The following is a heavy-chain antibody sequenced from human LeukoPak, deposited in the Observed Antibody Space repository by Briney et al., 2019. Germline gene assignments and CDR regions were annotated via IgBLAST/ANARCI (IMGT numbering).Heavy chain of an antibody. Sequence: ASVKVSCKASGYTFTSYDINWVRQATGQGLEWMGWMNPNSGNTGYAQKFQGRVTMTEDTSTDTAYMELSSLRSDDTAVYYCATFSAHADHSGGWYGDYWGQGTLVTVSS. CDR1: GYTFTSYD. J-gene: IGHJ4*02. D-gene: IGHD6-19*01. CDR3: ATFSAHADHSGGWYGDY. V-gene: IGHV1-8*02. CDR2: MNPNSGNT.